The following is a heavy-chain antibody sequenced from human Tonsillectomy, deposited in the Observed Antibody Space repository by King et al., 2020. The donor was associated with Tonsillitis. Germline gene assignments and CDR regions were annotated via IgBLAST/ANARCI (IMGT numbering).Heavy chain of an antibody. Sequence: VQLVQSGGGVVQPGRSLRLSCAASGFTFSDYGMHWVRQAPGKGLEWVALIWYDGSNIYFADSVKGRFTISRDNSKNTLYLRMNSLRAEDTALYYCARDAPYSYGWKNWFDPWGQGTLVTVSS. CDR1: GFTFSDYG. J-gene: IGHJ5*02. V-gene: IGHV3-33*01. D-gene: IGHD5-18*01. CDR2: IWYDGSNI. CDR3: ARDAPYSYGWKNWFDP.